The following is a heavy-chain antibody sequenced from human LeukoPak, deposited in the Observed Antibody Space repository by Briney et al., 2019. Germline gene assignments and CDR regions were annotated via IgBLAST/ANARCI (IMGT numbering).Heavy chain of an antibody. D-gene: IGHD4-11*01. CDR2: IYSSGST. Sequence: SETLSLTCTVSGGSINNYYWSWMRQPAGKGLEWIGRIYSSGSTNYNPSLKSRVTMSVDTPKNQFSPKLSSVTAADTAIYYCARSPRDSNWLDYWGQGTLVTVSS. CDR1: GGSINNYY. CDR3: ARSPRDSNWLDY. V-gene: IGHV4-4*07. J-gene: IGHJ4*02.